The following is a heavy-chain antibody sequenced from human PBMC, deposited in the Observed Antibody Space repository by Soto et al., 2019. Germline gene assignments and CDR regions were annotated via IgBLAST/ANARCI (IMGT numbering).Heavy chain of an antibody. CDR3: ARGRXSSTSCYVGYYYYGMDV. V-gene: IGHV4-34*01. J-gene: IGHJ6*02. CDR2: INHSGST. D-gene: IGHD2-2*01. CDR1: GGSFSCYY. Sequence: PSETLSLTCAVYGGSFSCYYWSWIRQPPGKGLEWIGEINHSGSTNYNPSLKSRVTISVDTSKNQFSLKLSSVTAADTAVYYCARGRXSSTSCYVGYYYYGMDVWGQGTTVTVSS.